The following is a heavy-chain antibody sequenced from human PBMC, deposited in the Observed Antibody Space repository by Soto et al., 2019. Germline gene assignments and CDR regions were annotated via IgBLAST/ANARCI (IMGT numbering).Heavy chain of an antibody. CDR3: ARVPPPPDS. J-gene: IGHJ4*02. CDR1: GYTFASYA. V-gene: IGHV1-18*01. CDR2: ISAYNGNT. Sequence: QVQLVQSGAEVKKPGASVKVSCKASGYTFASYAISWMRQAPGQGLEWMGWISAYNGNTNYAQKLQGRVTMTTDTPTSTPYMALRTLRPDDRAVFYWARVPPPPDSGGQGTLVTFS.